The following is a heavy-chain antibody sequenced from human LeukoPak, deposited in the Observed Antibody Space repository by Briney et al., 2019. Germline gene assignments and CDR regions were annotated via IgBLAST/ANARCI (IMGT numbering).Heavy chain of an antibody. D-gene: IGHD3-3*01. CDR1: GFTFSDYY. V-gene: IGHV3-11*04. Sequence: PGGSLRLSCAASGFTFSDYYMSWIRQAPGKGLEWISYISTSGTTIYYADSVKGRFTISRDNAKNSLDLQMNSLRGEDTAVYYCASQYYDFWRGNGCHFNYWGQGTLVTVSS. CDR2: ISTSGTTI. CDR3: ASQYYDFWRGNGCHFNY. J-gene: IGHJ4*02.